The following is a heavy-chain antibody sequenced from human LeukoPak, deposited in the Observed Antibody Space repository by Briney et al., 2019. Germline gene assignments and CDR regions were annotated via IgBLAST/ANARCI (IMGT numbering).Heavy chain of an antibody. Sequence: TGGSLRLSCAASGFTFSSYEMNWVRQAPGKGLEWGSYISSSGSTIYYADSVKGRFTISRDNAKNSLYLQMNSLRAEDTAVYYCARDGLERRGYGMDVWGQGTTVTVSS. CDR2: ISSSGSTI. CDR3: ARDGLERRGYGMDV. D-gene: IGHD1-1*01. J-gene: IGHJ6*02. CDR1: GFTFSSYE. V-gene: IGHV3-48*03.